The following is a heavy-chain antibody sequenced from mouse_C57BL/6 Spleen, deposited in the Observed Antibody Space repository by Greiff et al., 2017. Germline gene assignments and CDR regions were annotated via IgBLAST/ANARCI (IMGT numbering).Heavy chain of an antibody. CDR3: ARAGVTTVVEPWYFDV. CDR1: GYTFTSYW. V-gene: IGHV1-53*01. CDR2: INPSNGGT. J-gene: IGHJ1*03. D-gene: IGHD1-1*01. Sequence: QVQLQQPGTELVKPGASVKLSCKASGYTFTSYWMHWVKQRPGQGLEWIGNINPSNGGTNYNEKFKSKATLTVDKSSSTAYMQLSSLTSEDSAVYYGARAGVTTVVEPWYFDVWGTGTTVTVSS.